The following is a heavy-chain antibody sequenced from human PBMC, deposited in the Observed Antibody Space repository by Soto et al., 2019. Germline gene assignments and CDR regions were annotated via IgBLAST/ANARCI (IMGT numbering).Heavy chain of an antibody. CDR3: ARDGGSSGWYFRWGYFQH. CDR2: INPNSGGT. CDR1: GYTFTGYY. J-gene: IGHJ1*01. D-gene: IGHD6-19*01. Sequence: ASVKVSCKASGYTFTGYYMHWVRQAPGQGLEWMGWINPNSGGTNYAQKFQGWVTMTRDTSISTAYMELSRLRSDDTAVYYCARDGGSSGWYFRWGYFQHGGQGTRVTVSS. V-gene: IGHV1-2*04.